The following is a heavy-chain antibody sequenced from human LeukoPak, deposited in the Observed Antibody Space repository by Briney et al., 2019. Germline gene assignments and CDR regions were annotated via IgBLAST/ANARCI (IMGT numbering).Heavy chain of an antibody. J-gene: IGHJ4*02. Sequence: PSETLSLTCTVSGGTISGYYWSWLRQPPGQGLEWIGNVHYSGTTNYSPSLKSRVTISVDSSKKQFSLTLTSVTAADTAVYYCARGGRSGSYTYYFDYWGLGSLVTVSS. V-gene: IGHV4-59*01. CDR2: VHYSGTT. CDR1: GGTISGYY. CDR3: ARGGRSGSYTYYFDY. D-gene: IGHD1-26*01.